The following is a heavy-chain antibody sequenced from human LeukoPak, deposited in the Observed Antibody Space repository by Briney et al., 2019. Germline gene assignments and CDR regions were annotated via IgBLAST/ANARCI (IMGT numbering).Heavy chain of an antibody. CDR3: ARGPYSYDSSGAFDI. CDR1: GGSISSYY. Sequence: PSETLSLTCTVSGGSISSYYWSWIRQPPGKGLEWIGYIYCSGSTNYNPSLKSRVTISVDTSKNQFSLKLSSVTAADTAVYFCARGPYSYDSSGAFDIWGQGTMVTVSS. CDR2: IYCSGST. J-gene: IGHJ3*02. V-gene: IGHV4-59*08. D-gene: IGHD3-22*01.